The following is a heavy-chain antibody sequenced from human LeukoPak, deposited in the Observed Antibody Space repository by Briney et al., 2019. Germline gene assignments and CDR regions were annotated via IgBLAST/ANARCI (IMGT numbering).Heavy chain of an antibody. V-gene: IGHV1-69*05. CDR2: IIPIFGTA. J-gene: IGHJ4*02. D-gene: IGHD6-13*01. Sequence: GSSVKVSCKASGGTFSSYAISWVRQAPGQGLEWMGGIIPIFGTANYAQKLQGRVTMTTDTSTSTAYMELRSLRSDDTAVYYCARDRSSSRREIDYWGQGTLVTVSS. CDR1: GGTFSSYA. CDR3: ARDRSSSRREIDY.